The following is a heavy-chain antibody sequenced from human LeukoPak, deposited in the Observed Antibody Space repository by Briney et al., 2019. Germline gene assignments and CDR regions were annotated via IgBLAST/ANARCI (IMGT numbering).Heavy chain of an antibody. Sequence: GGSLRLSCAASGFTFSSHWMNWARQAPGKGLEWVSHITASGTAMFYADSVKGRFTISRDNAKNSLYLQMNSLRDEDTAVYYCASSGSYRFDYWGQGTLVTVSS. V-gene: IGHV3-48*02. CDR3: ASSGSYRFDY. D-gene: IGHD1-26*01. J-gene: IGHJ4*02. CDR2: ITASGTAM. CDR1: GFTFSSHW.